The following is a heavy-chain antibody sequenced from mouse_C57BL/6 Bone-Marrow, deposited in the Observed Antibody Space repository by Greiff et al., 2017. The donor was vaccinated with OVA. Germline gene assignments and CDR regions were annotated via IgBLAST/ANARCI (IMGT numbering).Heavy chain of an antibody. J-gene: IGHJ4*01. D-gene: IGHD2-5*01. CDR1: GYTFTDYE. CDR2: IDPETGGT. V-gene: IGHV1-15*01. CDR3: TRGYSNYYAMYY. Sequence: VQLQQSGAELVRPGASVTLSCKASGYTFTDYEMHWVKQTPVHGLEWIGAIDPETGGTAYNQKFKGKAILTADKSSSTAYMELRSLTSEDSAVYYVTRGYSNYYAMYYWGQGTSVTVSS.